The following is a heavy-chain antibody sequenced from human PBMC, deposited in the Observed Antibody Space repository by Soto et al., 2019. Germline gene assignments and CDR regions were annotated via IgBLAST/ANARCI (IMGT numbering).Heavy chain of an antibody. J-gene: IGHJ6*02. D-gene: IGHD4-4*01. CDR3: ARSDYSNFPYYYYGMDV. V-gene: IGHV1-69*13. CDR1: GGTFSSYA. Sequence: ASVKVSCKASGGTFSSYAISWVRQAPGQGLEWMGGIIPIFGTANYAQKFQGRVTITADESTSTAYMELSSLRSEDTGVYYCARSDYSNFPYYYYGMDVWGQGTTVTVSS. CDR2: IIPIFGTA.